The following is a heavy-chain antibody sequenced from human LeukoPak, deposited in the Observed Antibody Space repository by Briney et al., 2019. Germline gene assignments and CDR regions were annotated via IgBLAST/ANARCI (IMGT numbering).Heavy chain of an antibody. Sequence: AASVKVSCKVSGYTLTELSMHWVRQAPGKGLEWMGGFDPEDGETIYAQKFKGRVTMTEDTSTDTAYMELSSLRAEDTAVYYCATVLPQANDFWSGYPNFDYWGQGTLVTVSS. D-gene: IGHD3-3*01. CDR2: FDPEDGET. CDR1: GYTLTELS. CDR3: ATVLPQANDFWSGYPNFDY. V-gene: IGHV1-24*01. J-gene: IGHJ4*02.